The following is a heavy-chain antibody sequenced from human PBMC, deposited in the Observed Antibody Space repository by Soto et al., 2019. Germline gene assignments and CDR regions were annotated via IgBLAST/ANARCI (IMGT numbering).Heavy chain of an antibody. CDR3: ARGQRAPKRVTMVRGVIKPLDY. CDR2: IYHSGST. CDR1: GSSISSGGYY. J-gene: IGHJ4*02. V-gene: IGHV4-31*03. D-gene: IGHD3-10*01. Sequence: SETLSLTCTVSGSSISSGGYYWSWIRQHPGKGLEWIGDIYHSGSTNYNPSLKSRVTISVDTSKNQFSLKLSSVTAADTAVYYCARGQRAPKRVTMVRGVIKPLDYWGQGTLVTVSS.